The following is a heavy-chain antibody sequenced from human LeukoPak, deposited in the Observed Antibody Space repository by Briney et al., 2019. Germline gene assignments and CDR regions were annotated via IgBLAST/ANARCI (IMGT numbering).Heavy chain of an antibody. CDR1: GFTVSSNY. J-gene: IGHJ6*02. CDR2: IYSGGIT. D-gene: IGHD6-19*01. CDR3: ARDPGDSSGWYYYYYYGMDV. Sequence: YPGGSLRLSCAASGFTVSSNYMSWVRQAPGKGLEWVSVIYSGGITYYADSVKGRFTISRDNSKNTLYLQMNSLRAEDTAVYYCARDPGDSSGWYYYYYYGMDVWGQGTTVTVSS. V-gene: IGHV3-66*01.